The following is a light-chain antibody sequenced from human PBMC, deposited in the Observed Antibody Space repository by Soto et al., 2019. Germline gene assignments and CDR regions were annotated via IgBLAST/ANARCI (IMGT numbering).Light chain of an antibody. V-gene: IGKV3-20*01. CDR1: QSVSSSY. J-gene: IGKJ1*01. CDR2: GAS. CDR3: QQYGSSRWT. Sequence: EIMLTQSPGTLSLSPGERATLSCRASQSVSSSYLAWYQQKPGQAPRLLIYGASSRATGIAARFSGSGSGTDFTLTISRLEPEDFAVYYCQQYGSSRWTFGQGTKVEIK.